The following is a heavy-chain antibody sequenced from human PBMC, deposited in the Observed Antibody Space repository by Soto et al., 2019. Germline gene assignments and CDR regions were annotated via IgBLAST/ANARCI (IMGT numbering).Heavy chain of an antibody. CDR3: AKDSYYDSSGYEY. D-gene: IGHD3-22*01. CDR2: LSYLGTT. CDR1: NDSIRSGTYY. J-gene: IGHJ4*02. V-gene: IGHV4-39*07. Sequence: SETLSLTCTGSNDSIRSGTYYWAWIRQPPGRGLEWIGSLSYLGTTDYNPSLKSRVTISKDASKNQFSLKLTSMTAEDTAVYYCAKDSYYDSSGYEYWGQGTLVTVSS.